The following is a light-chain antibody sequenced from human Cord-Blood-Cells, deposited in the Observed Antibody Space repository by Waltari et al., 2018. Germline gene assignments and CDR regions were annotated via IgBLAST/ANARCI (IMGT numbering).Light chain of an antibody. V-gene: IGKV4-1*01. Sequence: IVMTQSPDSLAVSLGARATINSKSSQSVLYSSNNKNYLAWYQQKPGQPPKLLIYWASTRESGVPDRFSGSGSGTDFTLTISSLQAEDVAVYYCQQYYSTPLTFGGGTKVEIK. J-gene: IGKJ4*01. CDR3: QQYYSTPLT. CDR1: QSVLYSSNNKNY. CDR2: WAS.